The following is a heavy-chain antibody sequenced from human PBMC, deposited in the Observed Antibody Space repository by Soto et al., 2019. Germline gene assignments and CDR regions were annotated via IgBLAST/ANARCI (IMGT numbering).Heavy chain of an antibody. CDR1: GFSFGSYA. CDR2: ITSSSSYI. J-gene: IGHJ4*02. CDR3: VRARSTDSRPDY. V-gene: IGHV3-21*01. D-gene: IGHD3-22*01. Sequence: PGGSLRLSCAASGFSFGSYALSWVRQAPGKGLEWVASITSSSSYIYYEDSLKGRFTISRDNAKNSLFLQLDSLRAEDTAVYFCVRARSTDSRPDYWGQGTLVTVSS.